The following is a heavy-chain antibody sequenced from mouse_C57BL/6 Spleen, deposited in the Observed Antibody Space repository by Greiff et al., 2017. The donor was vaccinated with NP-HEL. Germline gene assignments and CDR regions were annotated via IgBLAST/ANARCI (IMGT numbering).Heavy chain of an antibody. J-gene: IGHJ2*01. V-gene: IGHV1-54*01. CDR1: GYAFTNYL. CDR3: ARGGYYGSSFDY. D-gene: IGHD1-1*01. CDR2: INPGSGGT. Sequence: VQLVESGAELVRPGTSVKVSCKASGYAFTNYLIEWVKQRPGQGLEWIGVINPGSGGTNYNEKFKGKATLTADKSSSTAYMQLSSLTSEDSAVYFCARGGYYGSSFDYWGQGTTLTVSS.